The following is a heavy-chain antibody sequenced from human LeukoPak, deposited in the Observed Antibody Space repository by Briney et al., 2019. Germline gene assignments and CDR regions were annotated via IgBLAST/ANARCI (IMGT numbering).Heavy chain of an antibody. D-gene: IGHD2-2*01. CDR2: INSGGDDI. V-gene: IGHV3-21*05. Sequence: PGGSLRLSCAASGFTFSSYGMNWVRQAPGKGLEWISYINSGGDDIHYAASVRGRFTISRDDAGNTLFLQLSSLRAEDTAVYYCARDTIQPGLIDDWGQGTLVTVSS. CDR1: GFTFSSYG. J-gene: IGHJ4*02. CDR3: ARDTIQPGLIDD.